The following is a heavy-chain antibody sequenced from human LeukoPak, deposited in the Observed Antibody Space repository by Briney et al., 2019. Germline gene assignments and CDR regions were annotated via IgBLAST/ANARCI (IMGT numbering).Heavy chain of an antibody. CDR1: GGSISSGGYY. CDR3: ARVSLFVGGNNWFDP. D-gene: IGHD3-16*01. V-gene: IGHV4-31*03. J-gene: IGHJ5*02. Sequence: SETLSLTCTVSGGSISSGGYYWSWIRQHPGKGLEWGGYIYYSGSTYYDPSLKSRVTISVDTSKNQFSLKLSYVTAADTAVYYCARVSLFVGGNNWFDPWGQGTLVTVSS. CDR2: IYYSGST.